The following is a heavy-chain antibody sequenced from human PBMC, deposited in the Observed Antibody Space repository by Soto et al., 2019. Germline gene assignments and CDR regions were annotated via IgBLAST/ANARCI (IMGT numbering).Heavy chain of an antibody. V-gene: IGHV3-30-3*01. CDR3: ARSLVDTAMVTGLFDY. CDR1: GFTFSSYA. D-gene: IGHD5-18*01. J-gene: IGHJ4*02. Sequence: QVQLVESGGGVVQPGRSLRLSCAASGFTFSSYAMHWVRQAPGKGLEWVAVISYDGSNKYYADSVKGRFTISRDNSKNTLYLQMNSLRAEDTAVYYCARSLVDTAMVTGLFDYWGQGTLVTVSS. CDR2: ISYDGSNK.